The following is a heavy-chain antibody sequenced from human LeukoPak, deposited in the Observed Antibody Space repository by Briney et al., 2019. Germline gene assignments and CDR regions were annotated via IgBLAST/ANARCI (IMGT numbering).Heavy chain of an antibody. Sequence: PSETLSLTCTVSGGSISNDNWSWIRQPPVRGLEWIGSIYSSGTTNYNPSLKSRVTISVDTSKNQFSLKLSSVTAADTAVYYCARKKGGDGFDYWGQGTLVTVSS. V-gene: IGHV4-59*01. D-gene: IGHD2-21*02. CDR1: GGSISNDN. J-gene: IGHJ4*02. CDR2: IYSSGTT. CDR3: ARKKGGDGFDY.